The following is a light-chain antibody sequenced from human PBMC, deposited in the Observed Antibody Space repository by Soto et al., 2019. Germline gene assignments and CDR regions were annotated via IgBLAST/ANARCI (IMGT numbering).Light chain of an antibody. Sequence: IQMTQSPSSLSASVGDRLTITCRASQSISSYLNWYQQKPGKAPKLLIYAASSLQSGVPSRFSGSGSGTDFTLTISSLQPEDFATYYCLQDYNYPRTFGQGTKVDIK. CDR2: AAS. CDR1: QSISSY. J-gene: IGKJ1*01. CDR3: LQDYNYPRT. V-gene: IGKV1-6*01.